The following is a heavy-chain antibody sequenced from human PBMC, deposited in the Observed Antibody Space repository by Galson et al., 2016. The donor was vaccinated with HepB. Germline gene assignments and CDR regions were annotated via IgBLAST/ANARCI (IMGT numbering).Heavy chain of an antibody. D-gene: IGHD2-21*02. Sequence: ETLSLTCTVSGGSIRGSIYYWGWIRQAPGKGLEWVSVIVGRGVSTYYTDSVKGRFTISRDNSKNTLHLQMNSLRAEDTAVYFCAKDSGGDAYYFDHWGQGTLVTVSS. V-gene: IGHV3-23*01. CDR2: IVGRGVST. CDR3: AKDSGGDAYYFDH. J-gene: IGHJ4*02. CDR1: GGSIRGSIYY.